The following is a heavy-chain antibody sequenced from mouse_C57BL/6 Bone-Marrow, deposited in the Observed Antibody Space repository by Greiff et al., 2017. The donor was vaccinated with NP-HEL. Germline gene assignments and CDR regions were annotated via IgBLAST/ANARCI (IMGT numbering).Heavy chain of an antibody. J-gene: IGHJ2*01. Sequence: QVQLQQSGAELARPGASVKLSCKASGYTFTSYGISWVKQRTGPGLEWIGEIYPRSGNTYYNEQFKGKATLTADKSSSTAYMELRSLTSEDSAVYFCARFYYYGSSYVDYWGQGTTLTVSS. CDR1: GYTFTSYG. CDR3: ARFYYYGSSYVDY. D-gene: IGHD1-1*01. V-gene: IGHV1-81*01. CDR2: IYPRSGNT.